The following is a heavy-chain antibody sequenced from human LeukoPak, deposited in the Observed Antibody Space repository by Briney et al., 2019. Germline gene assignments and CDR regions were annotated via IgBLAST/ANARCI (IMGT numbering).Heavy chain of an antibody. D-gene: IGHD3-22*01. Sequence: ASVKVSCKVSGYTLTELSMHWVRQAPGKGLEWMGGFDPEDGETIYAQKFQGSVTMTEDTSTDTAYMELRSLRSDDTAVYYCARAPYYYDSSGYPENWGQGTLVTVSS. CDR1: GYTLTELS. V-gene: IGHV1-24*01. CDR3: ARAPYYYDSSGYPEN. J-gene: IGHJ4*02. CDR2: FDPEDGET.